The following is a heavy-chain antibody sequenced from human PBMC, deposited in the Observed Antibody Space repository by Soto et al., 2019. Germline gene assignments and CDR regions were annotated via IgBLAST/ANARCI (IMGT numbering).Heavy chain of an antibody. CDR1: GFSLSNARMG. CDR3: ARDIVVVPAAYYYYYYGMDV. Sequence: QVTLKESGPVLVKPTETLTLTCTVSGFSLSNARMGVSWIRQPPGKALEWLAHIFSNDEKSYSTSLKSRLTISKDTSKSQVVLTMTNMDPVDTATYYCARDIVVVPAAYYYYYYGMDVWGQGTTVTVSS. CDR2: IFSNDEK. V-gene: IGHV2-26*01. D-gene: IGHD2-2*01. J-gene: IGHJ6*02.